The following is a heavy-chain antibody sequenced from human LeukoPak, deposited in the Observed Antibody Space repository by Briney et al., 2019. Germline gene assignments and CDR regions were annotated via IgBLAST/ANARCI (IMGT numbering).Heavy chain of an antibody. CDR2: ISAYNGNT. V-gene: IGHV1-18*01. D-gene: IGHD3-22*01. Sequence: ASVKVSCKASGYTFTSYGISWVRQAPGQGLGWMGWISAYNGNTNYAQKLQGRVTMTTDTSTSTAYMELRSLRSDDTAVYYCARDQGWYCYDSSGFGHDYWGQGTLVTVSS. CDR3: ARDQGWYCYDSSGFGHDY. J-gene: IGHJ4*02. CDR1: GYTFTSYG.